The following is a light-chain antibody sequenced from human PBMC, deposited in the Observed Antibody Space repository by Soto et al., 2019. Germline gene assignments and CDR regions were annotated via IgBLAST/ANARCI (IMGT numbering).Light chain of an antibody. CDR3: QQSYSTLTWT. CDR2: GAS. J-gene: IGKJ1*01. CDR1: QSISSY. Sequence: DIQMAQSPSSLAASLGYRGTITCRASQSISSYLNWYQHKPGKAPKLLIYGASSLQSGVPSRFSGSGSGTDFTLTVSSLQPEDFATYYCQQSYSTLTWTFGQGTKVDIK. V-gene: IGKV1-39*01.